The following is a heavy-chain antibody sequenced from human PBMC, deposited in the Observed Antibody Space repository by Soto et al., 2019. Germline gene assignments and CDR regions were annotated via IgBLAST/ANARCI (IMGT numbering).Heavy chain of an antibody. Sequence: EVQLVESGGGLVQPGGSLRLSCAASGFTFSTYWMHWVRQPPGKGLVWVSRINNDGSNTAYADSVKGRFTISRDNAQSTLYLQMNSLRAEDTAVYYCARDPLNGTTDYGLDVWGQGTTVSVSS. CDR2: INNDGSNT. CDR1: GFTFSTYW. V-gene: IGHV3-74*01. J-gene: IGHJ6*02. D-gene: IGHD1-7*01. CDR3: ARDPLNGTTDYGLDV.